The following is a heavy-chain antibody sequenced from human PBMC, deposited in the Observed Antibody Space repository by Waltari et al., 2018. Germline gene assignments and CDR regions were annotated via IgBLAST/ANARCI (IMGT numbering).Heavy chain of an antibody. CDR1: GFTFSGSA. J-gene: IGHJ6*02. Sequence: EVQLVESGGGLVQPGGSLKLSCAASGFTFSGSAIHWVRQASGKGLEWVGRIRSKTNTYATAYGASVKGRFTISRDDSKNTAYLQLNSLRTEDTAVYFCARRNGDSSNYGLDVWGQGTTVTVSS. CDR3: ARRNGDSSNYGLDV. V-gene: IGHV3-73*01. D-gene: IGHD4-17*01. CDR2: IRSKTNTYAT.